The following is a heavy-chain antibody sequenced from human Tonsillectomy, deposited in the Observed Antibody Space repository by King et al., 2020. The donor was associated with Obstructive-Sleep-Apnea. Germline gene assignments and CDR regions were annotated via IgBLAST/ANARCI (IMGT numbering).Heavy chain of an antibody. Sequence: QLQESGPGLVKPSQTLSLTCTVSSDSISSGNYYWSWIRQHPGKGLEWIGYIFYSGSTYYNPSLKSRVTISVDTSKNQFSLWLSSVTAADTAVYYCARLYYYDNSGLNWFDPWGQGTLVTVSS. CDR3: ARLYYYDNSGLNWFDP. CDR2: IFYSGST. D-gene: IGHD3-22*01. J-gene: IGHJ5*02. CDR1: SDSISSGNYY. V-gene: IGHV4-31*03.